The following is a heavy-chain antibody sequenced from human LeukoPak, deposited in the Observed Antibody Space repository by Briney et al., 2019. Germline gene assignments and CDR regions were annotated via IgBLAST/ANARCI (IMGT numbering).Heavy chain of an antibody. CDR3: ARVLGQLVDY. V-gene: IGHV3-21*01. Sequence: GGSLRLSCAASGFTFSSYSMNWVRQAPGKGLEWVSSISSSSSYIYYADSVKGRFTTSRDNAKNSLYLQMNSLRAEDTAVYYCARVLGQLVDYWGQGTLVTVSS. D-gene: IGHD6-6*01. CDR1: GFTFSSYS. J-gene: IGHJ4*02. CDR2: ISSSSSYI.